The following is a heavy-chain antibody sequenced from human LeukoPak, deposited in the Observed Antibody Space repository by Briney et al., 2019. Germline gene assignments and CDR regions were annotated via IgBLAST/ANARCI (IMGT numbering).Heavy chain of an antibody. CDR3: ARDRDYYDSSGYYGNWFDP. D-gene: IGHD3-22*01. Sequence: SETLSLTCTVSGGSISSGDYHWSWIRQPPGKGLEWIGYIYYSGSTYYNPSLKSRVTISVDTSKNQFSLKLSSVTAADTAVYYCARDRDYYDSSGYYGNWFDPWGQGTLVTVSS. V-gene: IGHV4-30-4*01. CDR1: GGSISSGDYH. CDR2: IYYSGST. J-gene: IGHJ5*02.